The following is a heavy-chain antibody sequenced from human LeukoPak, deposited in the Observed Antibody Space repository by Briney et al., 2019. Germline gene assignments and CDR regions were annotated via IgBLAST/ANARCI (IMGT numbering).Heavy chain of an antibody. D-gene: IGHD2-15*01. J-gene: IGHJ4*02. CDR1: GFTFSSSA. CDR2: ISGSGGST. CDR3: AKIPTQYCSGGTCYIDS. V-gene: IGHV3-23*01. Sequence: GGSLRLSCAASGFTFSSSAMSWVRRAPGKGLEWVSAISGSGGSTYHADSVKGRFTISRDNPKNTLYLQMNSLRAEDTAVYYCAKIPTQYCSGGTCYIDSWGQGTLVTVTS.